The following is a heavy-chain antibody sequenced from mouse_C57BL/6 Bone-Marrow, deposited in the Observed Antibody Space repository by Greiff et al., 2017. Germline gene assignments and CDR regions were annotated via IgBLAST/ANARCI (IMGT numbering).Heavy chain of an antibody. J-gene: IGHJ3*01. CDR3: ARGGTIAWFAD. D-gene: IGHD4-1*01. CDR2: IYPRSGNT. V-gene: IGHV1-81*01. CDR1: GYTFTSYG. Sequence: VQLQQSGAELARPGASVKLSCKASGYTFTSYGISWVKQRTGQGLEWIGEIYPRSGNTYYNEKFKGKATLTADKSSSTAYMELRSLTSADSAVYFCARGGTIAWFADWSQGTLVTVSA.